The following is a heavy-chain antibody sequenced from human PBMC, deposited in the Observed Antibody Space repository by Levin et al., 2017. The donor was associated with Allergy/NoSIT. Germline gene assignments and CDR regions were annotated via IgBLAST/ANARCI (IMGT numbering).Heavy chain of an antibody. D-gene: IGHD3-9*01. CDR2: ISGSGGST. V-gene: IGHV3-23*01. Sequence: GGSLRLSCAASGFTFSSYAMSWVRQAPGKGLEWVSAISGSGGSTYYADSVKGRFTISRDNSKNTLYLQMNSLRAEDTAVYYCATNDILTGYFAPFSDAFDIWGQGTMVTVSS. CDR3: ATNDILTGYFAPFSDAFDI. CDR1: GFTFSSYA. J-gene: IGHJ3*02.